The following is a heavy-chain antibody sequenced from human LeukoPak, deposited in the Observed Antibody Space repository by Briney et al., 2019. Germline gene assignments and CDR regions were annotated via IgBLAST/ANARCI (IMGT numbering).Heavy chain of an antibody. CDR3: ARDRRRWFDP. D-gene: IGHD6-25*01. Sequence: PSETLSLTCAVYGGSFSGYYWSWIRQPAGKGLEWIGRIYTSGSTNYNPSLKSRVTMSVDTSKNQFSLKLSSVTAADTAVYYCARDRRRWFDPWGQGTLVTVSS. J-gene: IGHJ5*02. CDR2: IYTSGST. V-gene: IGHV4-4*07. CDR1: GGSFSGYY.